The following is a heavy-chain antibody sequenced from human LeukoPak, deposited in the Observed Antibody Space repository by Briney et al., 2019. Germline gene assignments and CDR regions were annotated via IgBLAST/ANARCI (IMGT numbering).Heavy chain of an antibody. J-gene: IGHJ4*02. CDR3: ARPIDPLIAVAGVDY. D-gene: IGHD6-19*01. CDR1: GYTFTNYY. CDR2: INPNSGGT. Sequence: ASVKVSCKASGYTFTNYYMHWVRQAPGQGLEWMGWINPNSGGTNYAQKFQGRVTMTRDTSISTAYMELSRLRSDDTAVYYCARPIDPLIAVAGVDYWGQGTLVTVSS. V-gene: IGHV1-2*02.